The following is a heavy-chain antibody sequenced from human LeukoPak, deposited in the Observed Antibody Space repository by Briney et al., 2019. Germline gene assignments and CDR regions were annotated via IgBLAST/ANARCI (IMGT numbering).Heavy chain of an antibody. Sequence: GGSLRLSCAASGFTLSDYSMNWVRQAPGKGLEWVSSISSSSSYIYYADSVKGRFTISRDNAKNSLYLQMNSLRAEDTAVYYCAGDCSSTSCYDGWGQGTLVTVSS. V-gene: IGHV3-21*01. CDR2: ISSSSSYI. J-gene: IGHJ4*02. D-gene: IGHD2-2*01. CDR1: GFTLSDYS. CDR3: AGDCSSTSCYDG.